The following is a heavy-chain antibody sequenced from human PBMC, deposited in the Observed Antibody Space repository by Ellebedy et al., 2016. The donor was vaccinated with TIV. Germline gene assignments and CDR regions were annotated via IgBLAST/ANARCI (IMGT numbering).Heavy chain of an antibody. CDR3: ARTVAGTIYYFDS. D-gene: IGHD6-13*01. CDR2: IYYLGTT. Sequence: SETLSLTCTVSGDSVRSSGYNWGWIRQSPGKGLEWIGSIYYLGTTNHNPSLMSRLTQSVDTSKNQFSLRLSSVTAADTAVYYCARTVAGTIYYFDSWGQGALVTVSS. V-gene: IGHV4-39*07. J-gene: IGHJ4*02. CDR1: GDSVRSSGYN.